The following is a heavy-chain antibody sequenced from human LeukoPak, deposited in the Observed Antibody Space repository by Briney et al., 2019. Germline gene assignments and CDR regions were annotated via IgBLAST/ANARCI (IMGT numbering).Heavy chain of an antibody. CDR2: VFYGGST. J-gene: IGHJ4*02. Sequence: KPSETLSLTCTVSGGSISSGVYYWGWIRQPPGKGLEWIGSVFYGGSTYHNPSLKSRVTISQDTSKNQFSLKLSSVTAADTAIYYCAGGFDYWGRGTLVTVSS. CDR1: GGSISSGVYY. V-gene: IGHV4-39*01. CDR3: AGGFDY.